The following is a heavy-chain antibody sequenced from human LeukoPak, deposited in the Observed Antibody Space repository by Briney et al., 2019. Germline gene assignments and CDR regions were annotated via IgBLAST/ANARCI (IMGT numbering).Heavy chain of an antibody. D-gene: IGHD3-22*01. CDR3: ARSYYYDQGWFDP. CDR2: INPNSGGT. V-gene: IGHV1-2*02. CDR1: GYTFTGYY. J-gene: IGHJ5*02. Sequence: ASVKVSCKASGYTFTGYYMHWVRQAPGQGLEWMGWINPNSGGTNYAQKFQGRVTMTRDTSISTAYMELSRLRSDDTAVYYCARSYYYDQGWFDPWGQGTLVTVSS.